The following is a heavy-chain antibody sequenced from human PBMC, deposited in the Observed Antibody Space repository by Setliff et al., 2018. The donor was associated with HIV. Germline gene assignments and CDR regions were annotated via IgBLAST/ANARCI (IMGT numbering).Heavy chain of an antibody. CDR3: AKLNWAARSGSNPSDC. J-gene: IGHJ4*02. V-gene: IGHV3-23*01. CDR2: ISGSGDRT. D-gene: IGHD3-10*01. Sequence: GGSLRLSCAASGFTFRSQDINWVRQAPGKELEWVSSISGSGDRTYYADSVKGRFTISRDNSKNTLYLQMNSLRAEDTAVYYCAKLNWAARSGSNPSDCWGQGTLVTVSS. CDR1: GFTFRSQD.